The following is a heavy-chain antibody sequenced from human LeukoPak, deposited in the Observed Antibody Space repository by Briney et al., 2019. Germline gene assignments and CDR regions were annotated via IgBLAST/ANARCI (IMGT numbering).Heavy chain of an antibody. CDR1: GYTLTELS. CDR3: SGWYGVHGFQH. Sequence: ASVKVSCKVSGYTLTELSMHWVRQTPGKGLEWMGGFDPEDGETIYAQKFQGRVTMTEDTSTDTAYMELSSLRSEDTAVYYCSGWYGVHGFQHWGQGTLVTVSS. CDR2: FDPEDGET. D-gene: IGHD6-19*01. V-gene: IGHV1-24*01. J-gene: IGHJ1*01.